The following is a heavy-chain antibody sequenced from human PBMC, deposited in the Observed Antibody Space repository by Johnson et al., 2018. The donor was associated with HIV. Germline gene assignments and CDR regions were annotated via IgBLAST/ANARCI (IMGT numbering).Heavy chain of an antibody. Sequence: VQLVESGGGLVQPGGSLRLSCAASGFTFSSYDMHWVRQATGKGLEWVSAIGTAGDTYYPGSVKGRFTISRENAKNSLYLQMNSLRAGDTAWYYCARARDSWSSSWLSRGNAFDIWGQGTMVTVSS. CDR3: ARARDSWSSSWLSRGNAFDI. CDR2: IGTAGDT. D-gene: IGHD6-13*01. J-gene: IGHJ3*02. V-gene: IGHV3-13*01. CDR1: GFTFSSYD.